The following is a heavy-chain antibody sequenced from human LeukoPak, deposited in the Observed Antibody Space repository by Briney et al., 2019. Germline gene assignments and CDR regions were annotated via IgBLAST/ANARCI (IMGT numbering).Heavy chain of an antibody. CDR1: GDSISSNY. J-gene: IGHJ4*02. Sequence: PSETLSLTCTVSGDSISSNYWSWIRQPPGKGLEWIGYIYHSGSTSYNPSLKSRVTISVDTSKNQFSLKLSSVTAADTAVYYCARAPYYYGSGSSADFDYWGQGTLVTVSS. D-gene: IGHD3-10*01. CDR3: ARAPYYYGSGSSADFDY. V-gene: IGHV4-59*01. CDR2: IYHSGST.